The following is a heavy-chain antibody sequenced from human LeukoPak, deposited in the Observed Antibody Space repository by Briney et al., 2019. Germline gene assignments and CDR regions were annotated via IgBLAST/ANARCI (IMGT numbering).Heavy chain of an antibody. V-gene: IGHV3-30*02. Sequence: PGGSLTLSCAASGFTFSTHGMHWVRQAPGKGLEWVAFIRNDGINKYYADSEKGRFTISRDSVKNTLYLQMNSRRPEDKAVYYCAKEGDYYGSGSYRDAFDIWGQGTRATVSS. CDR3: AKEGDYYGSGSYRDAFDI. J-gene: IGHJ3*02. D-gene: IGHD3-10*01. CDR1: GFTFSTHG. CDR2: IRNDGINK.